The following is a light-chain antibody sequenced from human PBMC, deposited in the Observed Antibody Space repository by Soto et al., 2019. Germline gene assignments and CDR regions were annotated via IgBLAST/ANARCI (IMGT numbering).Light chain of an antibody. CDR1: QSISTE. Sequence: EIEMTQSPATLSVSPGERATISCRASQSISTELAWYQQKPGKPPRLLIYSASTKATGVPSRFTGSGSGSESTLTISGLQYEDFAVYYCQQGHNSPLTFGQGTRLEI. J-gene: IGKJ2*01. CDR2: SAS. CDR3: QQGHNSPLT. V-gene: IGKV3-15*01.